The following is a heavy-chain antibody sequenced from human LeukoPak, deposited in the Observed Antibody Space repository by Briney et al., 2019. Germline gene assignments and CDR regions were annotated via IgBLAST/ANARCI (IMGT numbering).Heavy chain of an antibody. CDR3: AKDRDCGGNSGGYFDL. CDR2: ISGIGGST. J-gene: IGHJ2*01. CDR1: GFTSTRYA. D-gene: IGHD4-23*01. Sequence: GSLRLSCAASGFTSTRYAMNWVRHAPGKGLEWVSAISGIGGSTYSAASVRGRFTISRDNSKNTLFLQMNSLGAEDMAVYYCAKDRDCGGNSGGYFDLWGRGTLVTVSS. V-gene: IGHV3-23*01.